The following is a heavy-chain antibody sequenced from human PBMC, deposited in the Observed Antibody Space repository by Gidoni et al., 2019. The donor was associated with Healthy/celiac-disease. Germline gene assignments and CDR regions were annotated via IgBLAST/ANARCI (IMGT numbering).Heavy chain of an antibody. V-gene: IGHV3-23*01. Sequence: EVQLLESGGCLVPPGGSLSLSCAASGFPFSSYAMGWVRQAPGKGLGWVSAISGSGGSTYYADSVKGRFTISRDNSKNTLYLQMNSLRAEDTAVYYCAKDETYSGSSFDYWGQGTLVTVSS. CDR2: ISGSGGST. CDR3: AKDETYSGSSFDY. CDR1: GFPFSSYA. D-gene: IGHD1-26*01. J-gene: IGHJ4*02.